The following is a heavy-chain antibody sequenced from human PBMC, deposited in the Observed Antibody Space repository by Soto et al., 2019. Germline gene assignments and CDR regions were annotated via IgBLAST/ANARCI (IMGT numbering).Heavy chain of an antibody. CDR1: GYTFTGYY. Sequence: QVQLVQSGAEVKKPGASVKVSCKASGYTFTGYYMHWVRQAPGQGLEWMGWINPNSGGTNYAQKFQVRVTMTRDTSISTAYMELSRLRSDDTAVYYCARGGYSSSWYPYYYGMDVWGQGTTVTVSS. J-gene: IGHJ6*02. CDR3: ARGGYSSSWYPYYYGMDV. V-gene: IGHV1-2*02. D-gene: IGHD6-13*01. CDR2: INPNSGGT.